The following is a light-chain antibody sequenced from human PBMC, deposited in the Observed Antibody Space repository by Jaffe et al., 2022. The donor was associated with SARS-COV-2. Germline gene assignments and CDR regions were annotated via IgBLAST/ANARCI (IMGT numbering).Light chain of an antibody. V-gene: IGKV1-39*01. CDR1: QTVRDF. Sequence: DIQMTQSPSSLSASIGDRVTITCRASQTVRDFLNWYQQKPGKAPKLLIYGASKLQSGVPSRFSGSGSGTDFTLTISSLQPEDFATYYCQQCFTDPRTFGQGTKVEIK. CDR3: QQCFTDPRT. CDR2: GAS. J-gene: IGKJ1*01.